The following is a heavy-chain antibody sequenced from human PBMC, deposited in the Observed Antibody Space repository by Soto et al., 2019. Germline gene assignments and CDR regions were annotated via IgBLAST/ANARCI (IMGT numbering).Heavy chain of an antibody. CDR3: VRWDSGNPEN. D-gene: IGHD1-26*01. V-gene: IGHV3-72*01. Sequence: EVQLVESGGGLVQPGGSLRLSCVVSGFTLSDHYIDWVRQAPGKGLEWVGRTKNKAQRYTTEYAASAKGRFTISRDDSENSVYLQMNSLKTEDTAVYYCVRWDSGNPENWGQGILVTVSS. CDR1: GFTLSDHY. CDR2: TKNKAQRYTT. J-gene: IGHJ4*02.